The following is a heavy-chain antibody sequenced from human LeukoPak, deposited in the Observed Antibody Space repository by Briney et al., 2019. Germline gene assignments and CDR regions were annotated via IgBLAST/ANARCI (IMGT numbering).Heavy chain of an antibody. CDR1: GGSISSYY. J-gene: IGHJ6*03. Sequence: SETLSLTCTVSGGSISSYYWSWIQQPPGKGLEWIGNIYYSGSTNYNPSLKSRVTISVDTSKNQFSLKLSSVTAADTAVYYCTRGSIAYYYMDVWGKGTTVTISS. V-gene: IGHV4-59*01. D-gene: IGHD3-22*01. CDR3: TRGSIAYYYMDV. CDR2: IYYSGST.